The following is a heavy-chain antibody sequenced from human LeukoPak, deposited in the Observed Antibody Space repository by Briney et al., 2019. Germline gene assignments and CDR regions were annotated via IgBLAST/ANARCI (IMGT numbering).Heavy chain of an antibody. Sequence: SETLSLTCAVYGGSFSGYYWSWVRQPPGKGLEWIGEINHSGSTYYNPSLKSRVSISVHTSKNQFSLKLRSVTAADTAVYYCARPVPSRLGWFDPWGQGTLVTVSS. CDR3: ARPVPSRLGWFDP. CDR2: INHSGST. J-gene: IGHJ5*02. CDR1: GGSFSGYY. V-gene: IGHV4-34*01. D-gene: IGHD1-1*01.